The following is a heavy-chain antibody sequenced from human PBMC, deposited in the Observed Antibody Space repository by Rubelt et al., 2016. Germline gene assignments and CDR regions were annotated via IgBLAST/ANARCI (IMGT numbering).Heavy chain of an antibody. V-gene: IGHV3-48*03. CDR3: APMFGGPDYGMDV. CDR1: EFTSSNYA. J-gene: IGHJ6*02. D-gene: IGHD3-3*01. Sequence: EVQLLESGGGLVQPGGSLRLSCTVSEFTSSNYAMNWVRQAPGKGLEWVSYISSSGSTIYYADSVKGRFTISRDNAKNSLYLEMNSLRAEDTAVYYWAPMFGGPDYGMDVGGQGTTVTVSS. CDR2: ISSSGSTI.